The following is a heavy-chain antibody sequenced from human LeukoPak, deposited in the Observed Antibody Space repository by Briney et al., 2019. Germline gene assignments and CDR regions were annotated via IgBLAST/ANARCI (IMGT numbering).Heavy chain of an antibody. CDR1: GYTFTDYY. D-gene: IGHD6-19*01. CDR2: INPNGGGT. Sequence: ASVKVSCKASGYTFTDYYIHWFQQAPGQGLEWMGWINPNGGGTNYAQKFQGRVTLTRDTSISTAYMELSSLRFDDTAMYYCARGEVWLGHDYWGQGTLVTVSS. V-gene: IGHV1-2*02. CDR3: ARGEVWLGHDY. J-gene: IGHJ4*02.